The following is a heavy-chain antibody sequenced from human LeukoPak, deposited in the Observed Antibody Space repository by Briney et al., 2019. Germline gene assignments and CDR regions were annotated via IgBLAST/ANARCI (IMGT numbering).Heavy chain of an antibody. J-gene: IGHJ4*02. V-gene: IGHV1-2*02. CDR3: ARGGGPLY. CDR1: GYTFTAYY. Sequence: ASVKVSCKASGYTFTAYYMHWVRQAPGRGLEWMGWINPSSGGTEYAQRFQGRVTMTRDTSISTAYMEVSRLTSDDTAVYYCARGGGPLYWGQGTLVTVSS. CDR2: INPSSGGT. D-gene: IGHD3-16*01.